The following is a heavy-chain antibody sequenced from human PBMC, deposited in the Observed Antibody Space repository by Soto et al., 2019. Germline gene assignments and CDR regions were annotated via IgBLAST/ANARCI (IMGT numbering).Heavy chain of an antibody. J-gene: IGHJ3*02. D-gene: IGHD3-3*01. CDR1: GYPVTAYY. CDR3: ARGGGVGVAGSAAFDM. CDR2: INTATGAA. Sequence: QLHLVQSGAVVKKPGASVTVSCSASGYPVTAYYMHWVRQAPGRGLEWMGGINTATGAAKYTQKFQGRVTMPRDPSTSTVFMELGGLKSEDTAVFYCARGGGVGVAGSAAFDMWGQGTLVTVSS. V-gene: IGHV1-2*02.